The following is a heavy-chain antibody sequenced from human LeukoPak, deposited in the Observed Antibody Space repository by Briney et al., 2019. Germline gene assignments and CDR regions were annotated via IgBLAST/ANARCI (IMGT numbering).Heavy chain of an antibody. CDR1: GGSISSGSYY. J-gene: IGHJ4*02. D-gene: IGHD5-18*01. Sequence: PSETLSLTCTVSGGSISSGSYYWSWIRQPAGKGLEWIGRIYTSGSTNYNPSLKSRVTISVDTSKNQFSLKLSSVTAADTAVYYCAREGSSRYGYSSVFDYWGQGTLVTVSS. CDR3: AREGSSRYGYSSVFDY. V-gene: IGHV4-61*02. CDR2: IYTSGST.